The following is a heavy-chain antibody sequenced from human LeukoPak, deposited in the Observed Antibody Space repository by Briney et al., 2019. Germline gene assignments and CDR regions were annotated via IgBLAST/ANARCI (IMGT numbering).Heavy chain of an antibody. D-gene: IGHD1-26*01. CDR2: IKEDGSES. J-gene: IGHJ4*02. CDR1: GFTFSNYW. V-gene: IGHV3-7*01. CDR3: AKARGATSFDY. Sequence: GGSLRLSCAASGFTFSNYWMSWVRQAPGKGLEWVANIKEDGSESHYVGSVKGRFTISRDNAKKSLYLQMNSLRAEDTAVYYCAKARGATSFDYWGQGSLVTVSS.